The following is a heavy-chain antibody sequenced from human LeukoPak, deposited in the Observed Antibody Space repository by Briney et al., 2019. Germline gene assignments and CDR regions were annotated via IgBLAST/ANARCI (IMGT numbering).Heavy chain of an antibody. Sequence: ASVKVSCKASGYTFTSYGYNWVRQAPGQGLEWMGYMNPDNDDTGYARKFQGRVTITRDTSISTAYMELSSLRSEDTAVYYCARGDRVSGGTDSWGQGTLVTVSS. V-gene: IGHV1-8*03. CDR2: MNPDNDDT. D-gene: IGHD3-16*01. J-gene: IGHJ4*02. CDR1: GYTFTSYG. CDR3: ARGDRVSGGTDS.